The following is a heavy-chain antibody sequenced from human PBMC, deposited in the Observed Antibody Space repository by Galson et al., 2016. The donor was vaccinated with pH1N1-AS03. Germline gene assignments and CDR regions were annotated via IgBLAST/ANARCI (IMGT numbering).Heavy chain of an antibody. J-gene: IGHJ2*01. Sequence: SSEYYWNWIRQPPGQGLEWIGYTHISGKINYNPSLKSRVTISLDTSKNQFSLKLSSVTAANTAVYYCARLSDQVCCHFDLSGRGTLVTVSS. CDR3: ARLSDQVCCHFDL. D-gene: IGHD2-2*01. V-gene: IGHV4-4*08. CDR2: THISGKI. CDR1: SSEYY.